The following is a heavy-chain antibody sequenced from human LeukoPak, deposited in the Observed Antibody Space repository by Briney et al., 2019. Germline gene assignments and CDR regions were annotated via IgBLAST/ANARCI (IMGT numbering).Heavy chain of an antibody. CDR2: ISAYNGNT. D-gene: IGHD7-27*01. V-gene: IGHV1-18*01. J-gene: IGHJ6*02. CDR1: GYTFTNYG. CDR3: ARDGLTGYYYYGMDV. Sequence: GASVKVSCKASGYTFTNYGISWVRQAPGQGLEWMGWISAYNGNTNYAQKLQGRVTMTTDTSTSTAYMELRSLRSDDTAVYYCARDGLTGYYYYGMDVWGQGTTVTVSS.